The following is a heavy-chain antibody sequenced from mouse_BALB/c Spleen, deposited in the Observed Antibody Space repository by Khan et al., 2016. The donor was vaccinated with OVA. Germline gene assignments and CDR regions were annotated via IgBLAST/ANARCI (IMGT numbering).Heavy chain of an antibody. CDR3: ARHDYGRHHYWYFDD. CDR2: IHPGDDST. Sequence: QVQLQQSGAELVRPGASVKLSCKASGYTFTSYWINWVKQRPEQGLEWIGWIHPGDDSTKLNEKVKGKATLTTEKSSSTAYMQLTRPTSDDSAVYFCARHDYGRHHYWYFDDWGAGTSVTVSS. D-gene: IGHD2-1*01. J-gene: IGHJ1*01. CDR1: GYTFTSYW. V-gene: IGHV1S81*02.